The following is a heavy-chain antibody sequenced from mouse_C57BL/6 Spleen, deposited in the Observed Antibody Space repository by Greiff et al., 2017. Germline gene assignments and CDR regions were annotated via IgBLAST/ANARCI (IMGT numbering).Heavy chain of an antibody. Sequence: VKLLQSGAELMRPGASVKLSCKATGYTFTDYWIEWVKQRPGHGLEWIGEILPGSGSTNYNEKFKGKATFTADTSSNTAYMQLSSLTTEDSAIYYGARCGVRDDCDGWGQGTTLTVSS. CDR3: ARCGVRDDCDG. D-gene: IGHD5-1*01. CDR2: ILPGSGST. J-gene: IGHJ2*01. CDR1: GYTFTDYW. V-gene: IGHV1-9*01.